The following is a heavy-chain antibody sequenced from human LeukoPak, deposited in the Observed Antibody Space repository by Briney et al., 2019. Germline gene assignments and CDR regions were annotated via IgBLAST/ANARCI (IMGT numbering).Heavy chain of an antibody. D-gene: IGHD1-26*01. CDR3: AKDLSGSFDY. CDR1: GFTFSIYA. CDR2: ISATDVRT. Sequence: GGSLRLSCAASGFTFSIYAMSWVRQAPGKGLEWVSAISATDVRTYYADSVKGRFTISRDNSERTLYLQMNSLRAEDTALYYCAKDLSGSFDYWGQGSLVTVSS. J-gene: IGHJ4*02. V-gene: IGHV3-23*01.